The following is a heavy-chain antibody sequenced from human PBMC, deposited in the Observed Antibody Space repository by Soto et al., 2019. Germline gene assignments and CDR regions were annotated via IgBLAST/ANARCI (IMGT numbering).Heavy chain of an antibody. CDR2: IYYSGST. V-gene: IGHV4-59*08. Sequence: PSETLSLTCPVSGGSISSYSWSWIRQPPGKGLEWIGYIYYSGSTNYNPSLKSRVTISVDTSKNQFSLKLSSVTAADTAVYYCAKSSGWYYFDYWGQGTLVTVSS. CDR1: GGSISSYS. CDR3: AKSSGWYYFDY. D-gene: IGHD6-19*01. J-gene: IGHJ4*02.